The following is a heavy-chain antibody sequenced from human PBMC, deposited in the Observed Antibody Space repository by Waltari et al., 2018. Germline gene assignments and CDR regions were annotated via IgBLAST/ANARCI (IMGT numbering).Heavy chain of an antibody. CDR1: EFTFSTYG. V-gene: IGHV3-7*03. D-gene: IGHD3-10*01. J-gene: IGHJ4*02. CDR3: ATYRWLGY. CDR2: INYDGSQK. Sequence: EVQVVESGGGLVEPGGSLRLSCGVSEFTFSTYGMTWVRQAPGRGLEGVANINYDGSQKYYVDSVKGRFTVSRDNARNSVYLQMNSLRAEDTAVYYCATYRWLGYWGQGTLVTVSS.